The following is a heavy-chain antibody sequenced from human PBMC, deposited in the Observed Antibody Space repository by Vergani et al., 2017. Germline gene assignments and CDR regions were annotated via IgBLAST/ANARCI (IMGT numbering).Heavy chain of an antibody. CDR3: ARDPRGYGGDPEDYYCGMDV. V-gene: IGHV1-46*01. CDR1: GYPFTSYY. J-gene: IGHJ6*02. D-gene: IGHD2-21*02. Sequence: QVQLVQSGAEVKKPGASVKVSCKASGYPFTSYYMHWVRQAPGQGLEWMGIINPSGGSTSYAQKFQGRVTMTRDTSTSTVYMELSSLRSEDTAVYYCARDPRGYGGDPEDYYCGMDVWGQGTTVTVSS. CDR2: INPSGGST.